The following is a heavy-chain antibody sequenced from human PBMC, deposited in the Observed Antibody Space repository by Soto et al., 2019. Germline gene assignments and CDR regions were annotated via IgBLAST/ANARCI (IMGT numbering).Heavy chain of an antibody. CDR2: MNPNSGNT. V-gene: IGHV1-8*01. D-gene: IGHD2-2*01. J-gene: IGHJ6*03. CDR3: ARYCSSTSSLYYYYYMDV. CDR1: GYTFTIYD. Sequence: ASVKVSCKASGYTFTIYDINWVRQATGQGLEWMGWMNPNSGNTGYAQKFQGRVTMTRNTSISTAYMELSSLRSEDTAVYYCARYCSSTSSLYYYYYMDVWGKGTTVTVSS.